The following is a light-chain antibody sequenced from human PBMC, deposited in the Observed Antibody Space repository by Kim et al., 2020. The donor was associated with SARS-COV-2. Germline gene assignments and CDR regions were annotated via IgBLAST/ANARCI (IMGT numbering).Light chain of an antibody. J-gene: IGKJ2*01. CDR3: QQENSYLHT. Sequence: SASVGDRLTRTGRASQSISSWLAWYKQNPGKSPKVLIYDAASLESGVPSRCSGSGSGTEFTLTISSLKPDDFATNYCQQENSYLHTFGQGTKLEI. CDR2: DAA. V-gene: IGKV1-5*01. CDR1: QSISSW.